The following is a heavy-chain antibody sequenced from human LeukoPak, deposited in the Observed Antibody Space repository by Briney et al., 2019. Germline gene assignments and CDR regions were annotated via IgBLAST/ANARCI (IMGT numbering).Heavy chain of an antibody. CDR3: ARNYDSSGYYKTDAFDI. CDR1: GGSLSGYY. Sequence: SETLSLTCAVYGGSLSGYYWSWIRQPPGKGLEWIGEINHSGSTNYNPSLKSRVTISVDTSKNQFSLKLSSVTAADTAVYYCARNYDSSGYYKTDAFDIWGQGTMVTVSS. V-gene: IGHV4-34*01. D-gene: IGHD3-22*01. CDR2: INHSGST. J-gene: IGHJ3*02.